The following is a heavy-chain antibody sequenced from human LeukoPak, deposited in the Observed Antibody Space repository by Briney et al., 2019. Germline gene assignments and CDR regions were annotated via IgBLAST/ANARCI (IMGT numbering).Heavy chain of an antibody. CDR3: ARSRFYFDY. CDR2: IKPDGSEK. CDR1: GFTVSSNY. Sequence: GGSLRLSCAASGFTVSSNYMSWVRQAPGKGLEWVAKIKPDGSEKDHVDSVKGRFTISRDNAKNSLYLQLNSLRAEDTAVYYCARSRFYFDYWGQGTLVTVSS. V-gene: IGHV3-7*01. J-gene: IGHJ4*02.